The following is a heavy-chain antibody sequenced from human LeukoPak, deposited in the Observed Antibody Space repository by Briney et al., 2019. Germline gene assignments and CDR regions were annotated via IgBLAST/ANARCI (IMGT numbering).Heavy chain of an antibody. CDR2: INPNSGGT. CDR3: ARDRYYDILTGYYN. CDR1: GGTFSSYA. J-gene: IGHJ4*02. V-gene: IGHV1-2*02. Sequence: ASVKVSCKASGGTFSSYAISWVRQAPGQGLEWMGWINPNSGGTNYAQKFQGRVTMTRDTSISTAYMELSRLRSDDTAVYYCARDRYYDILTGYYNWGQGTLVTVSS. D-gene: IGHD3-9*01.